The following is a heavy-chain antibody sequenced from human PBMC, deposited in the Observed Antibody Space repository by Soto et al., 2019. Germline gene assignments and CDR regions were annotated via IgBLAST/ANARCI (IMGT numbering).Heavy chain of an antibody. J-gene: IGHJ4*02. CDR2: IYYSGST. Sequence: SETLSLTCTVSGGSISSGDYYWSWIRQLPGKGLEWIGYIYYSGSTNYNPSLKSRVTISVDTSKNQFSLKLSSVTAADTAVYYCARLEVDTAMVRHFDYWGQGTLVTVSS. V-gene: IGHV4-61*08. CDR1: GGSISSGDYY. CDR3: ARLEVDTAMVRHFDY. D-gene: IGHD5-18*01.